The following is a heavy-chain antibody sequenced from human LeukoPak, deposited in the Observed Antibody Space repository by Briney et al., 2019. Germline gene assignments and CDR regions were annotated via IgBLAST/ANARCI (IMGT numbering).Heavy chain of an antibody. D-gene: IGHD3-16*01. CDR2: ISYDGSNK. CDR3: ASPLDGVDY. J-gene: IGHJ4*02. V-gene: IGHV3-30-3*01. Sequence: GGSLRLSCAASGFTFSSYAMHWVRQAPGKGLEWVAVISYDGSNKYYADSVKGRFTISRDNSKNTLYLQMNSLRAEDTAVYYCASPLDGVDYWGQGTLVTVPS. CDR1: GFTFSSYA.